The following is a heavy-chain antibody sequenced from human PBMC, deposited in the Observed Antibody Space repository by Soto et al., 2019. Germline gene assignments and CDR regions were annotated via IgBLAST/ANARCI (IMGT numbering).Heavy chain of an antibody. J-gene: IGHJ6*02. CDR2: INSNSLYT. CDR3: ASAPRVSSTNGVCSRVMEV. V-gene: IGHV3-11*06. D-gene: IGHD2-8*01. CDR1: GFTFSDNY. Sequence: PGGSLRLSCAGSGFTFSDNYMAWIRQAPGKGLEWVSYINSNSLYTHYADSVKGRFTISRDNAKNSLYLQLNSLRAEDTAVYYFASAPRVSSTNGVCSRVMEVLGQGTTANVSS.